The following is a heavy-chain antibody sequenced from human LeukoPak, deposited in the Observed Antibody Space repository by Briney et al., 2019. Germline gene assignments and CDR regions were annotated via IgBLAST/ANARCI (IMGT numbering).Heavy chain of an antibody. Sequence: PSETLSLTCAVSGYSISSGYYWGWIRQPPGKGLEWIGSIYHSGSTYYNPPLKSRVTISVDTSKNQFSLKLSSVTAADTAVYYCAKDGYYDSSGLGDWGQGTLVTVSS. CDR1: GYSISSGYY. CDR2: IYHSGST. J-gene: IGHJ4*02. V-gene: IGHV4-38-2*01. CDR3: AKDGYYDSSGLGD. D-gene: IGHD3-22*01.